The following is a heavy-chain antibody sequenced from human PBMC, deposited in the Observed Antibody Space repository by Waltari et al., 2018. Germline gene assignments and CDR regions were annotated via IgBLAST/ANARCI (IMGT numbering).Heavy chain of an antibody. V-gene: IGHV1-69*08. Sequence: QVQLVQSGAEVKKPGSSVTVSCKASGGTFSSYANSWVRQAPGQGLEWMGRIIPIFGTANYAQKFQGRVTITADKSTSTAYMELSSLRSEDTAVYYCASSASGITGIRGDPWGQGTLVTVSS. J-gene: IGHJ5*02. CDR2: IIPIFGTA. D-gene: IGHD1-20*01. CDR1: GGTFSSYA. CDR3: ASSASGITGIRGDP.